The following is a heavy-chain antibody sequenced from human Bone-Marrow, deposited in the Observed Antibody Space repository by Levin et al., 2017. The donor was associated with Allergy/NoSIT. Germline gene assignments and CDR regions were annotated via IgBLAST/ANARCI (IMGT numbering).Heavy chain of an antibody. Sequence: NASETLSLTCNVSGSSFSSGFHWGWIRQPPGKGLEWIGSIYHNGNTNYNPSLKSRVTVSLDTSKNQFSLRLSSVTAADTALYYCAGVVGVVIPAAIDYWGQGTLVTVSS. V-gene: IGHV4-38-2*02. CDR1: GSSFSSGFH. CDR3: AGVVGVVIPAAIDY. J-gene: IGHJ4*02. CDR2: IYHNGNT. D-gene: IGHD2-15*01.